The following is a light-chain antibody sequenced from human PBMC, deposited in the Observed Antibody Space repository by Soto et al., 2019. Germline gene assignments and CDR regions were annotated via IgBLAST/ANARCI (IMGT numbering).Light chain of an antibody. CDR2: GNS. Sequence: QSVLTQPPSVSGAPGQRVTISCTGSSSNIGAGYDVHWYQQLPGTAPKLLIYGNSNRPSGVPDRFSGSKSGTSASLAITGLQAEDEADYHCQSYDSSLSGQHVVFGGGTKLTVL. J-gene: IGLJ2*01. V-gene: IGLV1-40*01. CDR1: SSNIGAGYD. CDR3: QSYDSSLSGQHVV.